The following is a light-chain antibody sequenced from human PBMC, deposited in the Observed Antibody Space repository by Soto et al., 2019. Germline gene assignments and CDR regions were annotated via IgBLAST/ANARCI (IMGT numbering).Light chain of an antibody. J-gene: IGLJ1*01. CDR2: DVS. V-gene: IGLV2-11*01. CDR1: SSDVGGYNY. Sequence: QSALTQPRSVSGSPGQSVTISCTGTSSDVGGYNYVSWYQQHPGKAPKLMIYDVSKRPSGVPDRFSGSKSGNTASLTISVFQAEDEADYYCCSYAGSYTHYVFGTGTKVTVL. CDR3: CSYAGSYTHYV.